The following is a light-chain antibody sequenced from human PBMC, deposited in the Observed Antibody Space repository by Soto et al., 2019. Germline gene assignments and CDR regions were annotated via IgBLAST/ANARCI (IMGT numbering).Light chain of an antibody. CDR3: QQYNVWPLT. V-gene: IGKV3-15*01. CDR1: QSVSSN. CDR2: VAS. Sequence: SVSPGERATLSCRASQSVSSNLAWYQQKPGQTPKLLIYVASPRATGIPARFSGSGSGTEFTLTISSLQSEDFAVYYCQQYNVWPLTFGGGTKVEFK. J-gene: IGKJ4*01.